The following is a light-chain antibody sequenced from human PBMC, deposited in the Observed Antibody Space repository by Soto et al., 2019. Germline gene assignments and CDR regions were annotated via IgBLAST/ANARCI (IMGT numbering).Light chain of an antibody. V-gene: IGKV3-15*01. CDR2: GAS. Sequence: EIVMTQSPATLSVSPGERATLSCRASQSVSSNLAWYQQKPGQAPRLLIYGASTRATGIPARFSGSGSGTEFTLTTSSLQSADFAVYYCQLYNNWPYTFGQGTKLEIK. J-gene: IGKJ2*01. CDR3: QLYNNWPYT. CDR1: QSVSSN.